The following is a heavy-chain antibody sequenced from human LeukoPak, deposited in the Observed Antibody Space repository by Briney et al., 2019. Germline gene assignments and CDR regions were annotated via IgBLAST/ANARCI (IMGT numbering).Heavy chain of an antibody. CDR3: ARSMTTANWFDP. CDR2: INPSGGST. CDR1: GYTFTSYY. D-gene: IGHD4-11*01. J-gene: IGHJ5*02. Sequence: ASVKVSCKASGYTFTSYYIHWVRQAPGQGLEWMGIINPSGGSTSYAQKFQGRVTMTRDMSTSTVYMELSSLRSEDTAVYYCARSMTTANWFDPWGQGTLVTVSS. V-gene: IGHV1-46*01.